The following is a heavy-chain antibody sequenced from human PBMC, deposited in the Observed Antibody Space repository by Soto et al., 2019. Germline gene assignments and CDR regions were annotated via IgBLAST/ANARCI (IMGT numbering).Heavy chain of an antibody. Sequence: PGGSLRLSCAASGFTFSSYGMHWVRQAPGKGLEWVAVISYDGSNKYYADSVKGRFTISRDNSKNTLYLQMNSLRAEDTAVYYCAKAVLVTTYYYYGMDVWGQGTTVTVSS. J-gene: IGHJ6*02. CDR1: GFTFSSYG. CDR2: ISYDGSNK. V-gene: IGHV3-30*18. D-gene: IGHD4-4*01. CDR3: AKAVLVTTYYYYGMDV.